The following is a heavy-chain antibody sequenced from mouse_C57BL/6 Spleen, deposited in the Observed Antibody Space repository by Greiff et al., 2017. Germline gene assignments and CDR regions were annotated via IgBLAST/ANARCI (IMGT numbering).Heavy chain of an antibody. CDR2: ISGGGGNT. V-gene: IGHV5-9*01. CDR1: GFTFSSYT. CDR3: ARSYYYGSSYDY. D-gene: IGHD1-1*01. Sequence: EVQLQESGGGLVKPGGSLKLSCAASGFTFSSYTMSWVRQTPEKRLEWVATISGGGGNTYYPDSVKGRFTISRDNAKNTLYLQMSSLRSEDTALYYCARSYYYGSSYDYWGQGTTLTVSS. J-gene: IGHJ2*01.